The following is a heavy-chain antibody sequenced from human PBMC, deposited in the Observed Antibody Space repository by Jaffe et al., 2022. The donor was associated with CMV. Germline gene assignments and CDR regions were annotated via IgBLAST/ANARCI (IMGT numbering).Heavy chain of an antibody. CDR3: AYGYSYGAGDAFDM. Sequence: EVQLVESGGGLVKPGGSLRLSCAASGFTFSSYSMNWVRQAPGKGLEWVSSISSSSSYIYYADSVKGRFTISRDNAKNSVFLQMNSLRAEDTAVYYCAYGYSYGAGDAFDMWGQGTLVTVSS. CDR2: ISSSSSYI. CDR1: GFTFSSYS. V-gene: IGHV3-21*01. D-gene: IGHD5-18*01. J-gene: IGHJ3*02.